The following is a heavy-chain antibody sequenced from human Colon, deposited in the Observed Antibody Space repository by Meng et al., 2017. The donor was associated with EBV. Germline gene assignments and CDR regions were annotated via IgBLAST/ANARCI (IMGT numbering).Heavy chain of an antibody. V-gene: IGHV4-4*02. CDR3: ARGKQDAWELLAY. CDR1: GVSISSNRR. D-gene: IGHD1-26*01. CDR2: IDDSGST. Sequence: VSLQQSGPGLVKPSGTLSLPFGLSGVSISSNRRWTWVRQPPGKGLEWIGDIDDSGSTNYNPSLNSRISISLDKSKNHFSLKVNSVTAADTAVYYCARGKQDAWELLAYWGQGALVTVSS. J-gene: IGHJ4*02.